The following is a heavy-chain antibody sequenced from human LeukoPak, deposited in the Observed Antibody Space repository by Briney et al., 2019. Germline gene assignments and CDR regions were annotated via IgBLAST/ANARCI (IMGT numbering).Heavy chain of an antibody. CDR2: IYYSGST. CDR3: ARDYGGDFDY. CDR1: GGSISSGGYY. D-gene: IGHD4-23*01. Sequence: PSETLSLTCTVSGGSISSGGYYWSWLRQHPGKGLEWIGYIYYSGSTYYNPSLKSRVTISVDTSKNQFSLKLSSVTAADTAVYYCARDYGGDFDYWGQGTLVTVSS. J-gene: IGHJ4*02. V-gene: IGHV4-31*03.